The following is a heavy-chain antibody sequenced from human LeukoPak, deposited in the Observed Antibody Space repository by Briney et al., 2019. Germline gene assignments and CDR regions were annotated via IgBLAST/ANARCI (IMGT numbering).Heavy chain of an antibody. D-gene: IGHD3-10*01. V-gene: IGHV1-2*06. CDR1: GYTFTGYY. CDR2: INPNSGGT. J-gene: IGHJ4*02. Sequence: ASVTVSCTASGYTFTGYYMHWVRQAPGQGLEWMGRINPNSGGTNYAQRFQGRVTITADESTSTAYMELSSLRSEDTAVYYCARGVTMVRGHFDYWGQGTLVTVSS. CDR3: ARGVTMVRGHFDY.